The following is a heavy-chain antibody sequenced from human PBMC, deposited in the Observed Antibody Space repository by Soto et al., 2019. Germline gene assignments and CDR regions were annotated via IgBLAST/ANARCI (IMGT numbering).Heavy chain of an antibody. J-gene: IGHJ5*02. V-gene: IGHV2-5*02. Sequence: QITLKESGPTLVKPTQTLTLTCTFSGFSLSTSGVGVGWIRQPPGKALEWLALIYWDDDKRYSPSLKSRLTITKDTSKNQVVLTMTNMDPVDTATYYCAHMAEYYDSSGYYSGWFDPWGQGTLVTVSS. D-gene: IGHD3-22*01. CDR3: AHMAEYYDSSGYYSGWFDP. CDR1: GFSLSTSGVG. CDR2: IYWDDDK.